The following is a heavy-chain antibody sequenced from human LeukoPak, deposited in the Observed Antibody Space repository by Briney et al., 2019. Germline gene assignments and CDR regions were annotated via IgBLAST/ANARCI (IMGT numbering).Heavy chain of an antibody. CDR1: GFTFSNYA. Sequence: GSLRLSCAASGFTFSNYAMSWVRQAPGKGLEWVSVISASGGATYYADSVKGRFTISRDNSRNTLYLQMNSLRAEDTAVYYCANTNDRDGDFNGDYWGQGTLVTVSA. V-gene: IGHV3-23*01. D-gene: IGHD1-1*01. CDR2: ISASGGAT. CDR3: ANTNDRDGDFNGDY. J-gene: IGHJ4*02.